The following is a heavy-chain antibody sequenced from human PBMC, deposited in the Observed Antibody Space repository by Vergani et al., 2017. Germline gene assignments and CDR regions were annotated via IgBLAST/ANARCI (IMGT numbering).Heavy chain of an antibody. J-gene: IGHJ4*02. Sequence: QVQLVESGGGVVQPGRSLRLSCAASGFTFSSYGMHWVRQAPGKGLEWVAVISYDGSNKYYADSVKGRFTISRDNSKNTLYLQMNSLRDEDTAVYYCAQAAAGRQGGMAYWGQGTLVTVSS. D-gene: IGHD6-13*01. CDR2: ISYDGSNK. CDR1: GFTFSSYG. V-gene: IGHV3-30*03. CDR3: AQAAAGRQGGMAY.